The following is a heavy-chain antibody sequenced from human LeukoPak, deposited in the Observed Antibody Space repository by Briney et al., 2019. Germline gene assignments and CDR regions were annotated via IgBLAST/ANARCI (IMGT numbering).Heavy chain of an antibody. D-gene: IGHD3-10*01. Sequence: PGGSLRLSCAASGFTFSSYAMSWVRQAPGKGLEWVSAISGSGGSTYYADSVKGRFTISRDNSKNTLYLQMNSLRAEDTAVYYCAKDGSGRSGSHYDYWGQGTLVTVSS. CDR1: GFTFSSYA. CDR2: ISGSGGST. V-gene: IGHV3-23*01. J-gene: IGHJ4*02. CDR3: AKDGSGRSGSHYDY.